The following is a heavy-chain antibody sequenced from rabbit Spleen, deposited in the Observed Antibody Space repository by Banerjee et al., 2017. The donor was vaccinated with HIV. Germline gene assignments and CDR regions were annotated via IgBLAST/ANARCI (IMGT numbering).Heavy chain of an antibody. CDR2: IYAGSSGST. D-gene: IGHD1-1*01. CDR3: ARFGTYTSDVGGTYFNL. Sequence: QSLEESGGDLVKPGASLTLTCTASGFSFRSGYYMCWVRQAPGKGLEWIACIYAGSSGSTYYASWAKGRFTISKTSSTTVTLQLNSLTAADTATYFCARFGTYTSDVGGTYFNLWGPGTLVTVS. CDR1: GFSFRSGYY. V-gene: IGHV1S40*01. J-gene: IGHJ4*01.